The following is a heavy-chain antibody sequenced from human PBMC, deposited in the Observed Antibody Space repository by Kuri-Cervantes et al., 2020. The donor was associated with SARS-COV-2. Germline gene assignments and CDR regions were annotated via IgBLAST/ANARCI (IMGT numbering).Heavy chain of an antibody. D-gene: IGHD3-3*01. CDR2: IYYSGST. CDR3: ARMPDYDFWSGYLNDAFDI. J-gene: IGHJ3*02. CDR1: GGSISSSSYY. V-gene: IGHV4-39*01. Sequence: SETLSLTCTVSGGSISSSSYYWGWIRQPPGKGLEWIGSIYYSGSTYYNPPLKSRVTISVDTSKNQFSLKLSSVTAADTAVYYCARMPDYDFWSGYLNDAFDIWGQGTMVTVSS.